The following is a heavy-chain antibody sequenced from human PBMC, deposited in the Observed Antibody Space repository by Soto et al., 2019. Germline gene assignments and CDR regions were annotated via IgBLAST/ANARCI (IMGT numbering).Heavy chain of an antibody. J-gene: IGHJ4*02. D-gene: IGHD5-12*01. Sequence: GXSXKVSFRASGGSXSNFGICWVRQAPGQGLEWMGGIVPVFGRPNYAQRFRGRLTITAEESTSTGYMELISLRYDDTAVYYCAREGSGYNFWGQGTQGTVS. CDR3: AREGSGYNF. CDR2: IVPVFGRP. V-gene: IGHV1-69*13. CDR1: GGSXSNFG.